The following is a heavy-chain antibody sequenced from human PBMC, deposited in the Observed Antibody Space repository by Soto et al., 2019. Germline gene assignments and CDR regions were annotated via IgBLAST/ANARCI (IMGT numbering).Heavy chain of an antibody. CDR3: AKDLYLNSVSPLYFDY. CDR2: ISGSGGGT. J-gene: IGHJ4*02. D-gene: IGHD3-10*01. V-gene: IGHV3-23*01. Sequence: EVQLLESGGGLVQPGGSLRLSCAASGFTFSSHAMSWVRQAPGKGLEWVSGISGSGGGTYYADSVKGRFTISRDNSKNTVYLQMNSLRAEDTAVYHCAKDLYLNSVSPLYFDYWGQGTLVTASS. CDR1: GFTFSSHA.